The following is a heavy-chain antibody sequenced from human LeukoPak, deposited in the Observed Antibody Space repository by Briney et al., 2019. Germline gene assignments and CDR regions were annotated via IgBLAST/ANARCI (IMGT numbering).Heavy chain of an antibody. CDR3: ARGGYYGSGNDFRFDP. V-gene: IGHV4-34*01. CDR2: ISHSGST. Sequence: SETLSLTCAVYGGSFSGYYWSWIRQPPGKGLEWIGEISHSGSTNYNPSLKSRVTISVDTSKNHFSLKLSSVTAADTAVYYCARGGYYGSGNDFRFDPWGQGTLVTVSS. D-gene: IGHD3-10*01. CDR1: GGSFSGYY. J-gene: IGHJ5*02.